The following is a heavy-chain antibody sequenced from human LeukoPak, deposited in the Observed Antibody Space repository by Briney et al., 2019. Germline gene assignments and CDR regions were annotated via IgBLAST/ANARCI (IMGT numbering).Heavy chain of an antibody. CDR3: AKDRRDSSGYYYLPNPYYFDY. CDR1: GFIFSSYG. V-gene: IGHV3-23*01. Sequence: GGSLRLSCAASGFIFSSYGMSWVRQAPEKGLEWVSVISGSDGSTYYADSVKGRFTISRDNSKNTLYLQMNRLRAEDTAVYYCAKDRRDSSGYYYLPNPYYFDYWGQGTLVTVSS. J-gene: IGHJ4*02. D-gene: IGHD3-22*01. CDR2: ISGSDGST.